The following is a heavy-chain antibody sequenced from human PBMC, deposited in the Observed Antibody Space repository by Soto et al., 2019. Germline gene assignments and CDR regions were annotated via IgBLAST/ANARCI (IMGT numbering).Heavy chain of an antibody. Sequence: QEQLQQWGAGLLKPSETLSLTCAVYGGFVSSGNYYWSWIRQPPGKGLEWIGEMSHSGGTHSNPAAKRRVTISVDTSKNQFSLKMSSVTAADTALYYCARIERGTATTVVDAFDIWGPGTMVTVSS. V-gene: IGHV4-34*01. J-gene: IGHJ3*02. CDR3: ARIERGTATTVVDAFDI. CDR1: GGFVSSGNYY. CDR2: MSHSGGT. D-gene: IGHD1-1*01.